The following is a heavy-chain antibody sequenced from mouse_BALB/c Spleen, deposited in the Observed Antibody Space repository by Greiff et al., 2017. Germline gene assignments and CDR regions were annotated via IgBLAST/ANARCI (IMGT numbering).Heavy chain of an antibody. D-gene: IGHD2-4*01. J-gene: IGHJ3*01. CDR1: GFSLTSYG. V-gene: IGHV2-2*02. Sequence: VQRVESGPGLVQPSQSLSITCTVSGFSLTSYGVHWVRQSPGKGLEWLGVIWSGGSTDYNAAFISRLSISKDNSKSQVFFKMNSLQANDTAIYYCARKAQIYYDYEGFAYWGQGTLVTVSA. CDR3: ARKAQIYYDYEGFAY. CDR2: IWSGGST.